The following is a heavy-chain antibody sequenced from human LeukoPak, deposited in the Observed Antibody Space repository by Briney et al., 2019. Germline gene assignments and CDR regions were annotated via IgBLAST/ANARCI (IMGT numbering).Heavy chain of an antibody. J-gene: IGHJ4*02. V-gene: IGHV3-23*01. Sequence: GGSLRLSCAASGFTFSSYAMSWVRQAPGKGLEWVSAISGSGGSTYYADSVKGRFTISRDNSKNTLYLQMSSLRAEDTAVYYCAKDRSYSSSWFDYWGQGTLVTVSS. CDR1: GFTFSSYA. CDR2: ISGSGGST. D-gene: IGHD6-13*01. CDR3: AKDRSYSSSWFDY.